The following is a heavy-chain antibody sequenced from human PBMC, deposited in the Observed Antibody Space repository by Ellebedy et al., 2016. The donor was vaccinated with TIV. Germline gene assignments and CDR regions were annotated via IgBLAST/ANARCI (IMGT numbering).Heavy chain of an antibody. CDR2: IYSGGNT. Sequence: PGGSLRLSCAASGFTVSNNYMSWVRQAPGKGLEWVSVIYSGGNTFYAESLKGRFTISRDSSQNTLYLQMDSLRAEDTVVYYCASSPSQGYWGQGTLVTVSS. V-gene: IGHV3-53*01. J-gene: IGHJ4*02. CDR1: GFTVSNNY. CDR3: ASSPSQGY.